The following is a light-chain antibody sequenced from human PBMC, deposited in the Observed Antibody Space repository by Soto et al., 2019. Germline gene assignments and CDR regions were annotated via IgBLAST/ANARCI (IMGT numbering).Light chain of an antibody. CDR1: QSVGNDF. J-gene: IGKJ2*01. CDR2: GAS. V-gene: IGKV3-20*01. Sequence: EIVLTQSPATLSLSPGDRATLFCRASQSVGNDFVAWYQQRPGRAPRLLIYGASNRATGIPVRFSGSGSGTDFTLTISRLEPEDFAVYYCQQYGSSPRYTFGQGTKV. CDR3: QQYGSSPRYT.